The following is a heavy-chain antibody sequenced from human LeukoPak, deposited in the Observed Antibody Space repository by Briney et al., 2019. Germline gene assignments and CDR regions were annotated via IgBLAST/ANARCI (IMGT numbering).Heavy chain of an antibody. J-gene: IGHJ4*02. CDR2: INPNTGNP. D-gene: IGHD6-19*01. V-gene: IGHV7-4-1*02. Sequence: ASVTVSYTASGYTFTMYAMNWLRQAPGQGLEWMGWINPNTGNPTYAQAFTGRFVFSLDTSVSTAYLQISSLNTEDTAVYYCAIDQPVAGVSNFDSWGQGTLVTVSS. CDR1: GYTFTMYA. CDR3: AIDQPVAGVSNFDS.